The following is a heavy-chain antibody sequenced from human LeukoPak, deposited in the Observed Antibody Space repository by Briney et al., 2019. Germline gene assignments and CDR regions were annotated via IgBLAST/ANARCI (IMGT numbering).Heavy chain of an antibody. CDR3: ARDSKKYYDFWSGYYSSWFDP. D-gene: IGHD3-3*01. CDR2: ISYDGSNK. V-gene: IGHV3-30-3*01. CDR1: GFIFSSYD. J-gene: IGHJ5*02. Sequence: TGGSLRLSCAASGFIFSSYDMYWVRQAPGKGLEWVATISYDGSNKYYADSVKGRFTISRDNSKNTLYLQMNSLRAEDTAVYYCARDSKKYYDFWSGYYSSWFDPWGQGTLVTVSS.